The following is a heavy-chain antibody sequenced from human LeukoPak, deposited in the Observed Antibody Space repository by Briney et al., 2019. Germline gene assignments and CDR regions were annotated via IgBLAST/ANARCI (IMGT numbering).Heavy chain of an antibody. Sequence: SETLSLTCTVSGGSISSYYWSWIRQPPGKGLEWIGYIYYSGSTNYNPSLKSRVTISVDPSKNQFSLKLSSVTAADTAVYYCARVKMDIVVVPAAMMKYYYYYYMDVWGKGTTVTISS. D-gene: IGHD2-2*03. CDR2: IYYSGST. V-gene: IGHV4-59*01. CDR1: GGSISSYY. J-gene: IGHJ6*03. CDR3: ARVKMDIVVVPAAMMKYYYYYYMDV.